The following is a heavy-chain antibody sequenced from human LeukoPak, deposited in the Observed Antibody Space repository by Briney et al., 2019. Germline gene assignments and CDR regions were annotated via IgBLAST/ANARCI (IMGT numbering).Heavy chain of an antibody. V-gene: IGHV1-2*02. Sequence: ASVKVSCKASGYTFTTYGINWVRQAPGQGLEWMGWINPNSGGTNYAQRFQGRVTMTRDTSISTAYMELSRLRSDDTAVYYCARERGYCSSSTCYTSDAFDIWGQGQWSPSLQ. CDR1: GYTFTTYG. D-gene: IGHD2-2*02. CDR3: ARERGYCSSSTCYTSDAFDI. CDR2: INPNSGGT. J-gene: IGHJ3*02.